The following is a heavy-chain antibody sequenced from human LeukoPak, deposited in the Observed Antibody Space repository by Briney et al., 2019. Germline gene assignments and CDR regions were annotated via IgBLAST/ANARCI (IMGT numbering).Heavy chain of an antibody. D-gene: IGHD3-3*01. CDR2: IYYSGST. V-gene: IGHV4-59*01. Sequence: SETLSLTCTVSGVSISDYYWNWIRQPPGKGLEWIGYIYYSGSTTYNPSLKSRVTMSVDTAKNQFSLKLRSVTAADTAVYFCARGDFCSKSNCYLRPMDVWGKGTTVTVSS. CDR3: ARGDFCSKSNCYLRPMDV. CDR1: GVSISDYY. J-gene: IGHJ6*03.